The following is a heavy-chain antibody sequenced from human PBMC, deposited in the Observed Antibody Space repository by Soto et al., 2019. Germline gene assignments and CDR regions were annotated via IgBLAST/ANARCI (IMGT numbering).Heavy chain of an antibody. J-gene: IGHJ6*02. Sequence: EVQLVESGGGLVKPGGSLRLSCAASGFTFNTYTMNWVRQAPGKGLEWVSSISSRSIYIYYADSVTGRFTISRDDARNSLYLQMNSLIAEDTAVYYCAREEVSRPNTYHGLDVWGQGTTVTVSS. CDR3: AREEVSRPNTYHGLDV. CDR1: GFTFNTYT. CDR2: ISSRSIYI. V-gene: IGHV3-21*01.